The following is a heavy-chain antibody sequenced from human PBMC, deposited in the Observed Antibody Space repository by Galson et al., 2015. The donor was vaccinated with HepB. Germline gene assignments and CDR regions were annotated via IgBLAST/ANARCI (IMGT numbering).Heavy chain of an antibody. J-gene: IGHJ6*02. D-gene: IGHD4-17*01. Sequence: SVKVSCKASGYTFTSYYMHWVRQAPGQGLEWMGIINPSGGSTSYAQKFQGRVTMTRDTSTSTVYMELSSLRSEDTAVYYCARGDSTVTLRPGGYYYYGMDVWGQGTTVTVSS. V-gene: IGHV1-46*01. CDR3: ARGDSTVTLRPGGYYYYGMDV. CDR2: INPSGGST. CDR1: GYTFTSYY.